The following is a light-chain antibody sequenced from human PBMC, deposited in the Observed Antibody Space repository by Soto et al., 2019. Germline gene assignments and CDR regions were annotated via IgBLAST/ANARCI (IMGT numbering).Light chain of an antibody. J-gene: IGLJ3*02. CDR3: SSLAIGSPPVV. CDR1: SSDVGGYNY. CDR2: EVS. V-gene: IGLV2-14*01. Sequence: QSVLTQPASVSGSPGQSITISCTGTSSDVGGYNYVSWYQQHPGKAPKLMIYEVSNRPSGVSNRFSGSKSGNTASLTISGLQTEDEADYYCSSLAIGSPPVVFGGGTKLTVL.